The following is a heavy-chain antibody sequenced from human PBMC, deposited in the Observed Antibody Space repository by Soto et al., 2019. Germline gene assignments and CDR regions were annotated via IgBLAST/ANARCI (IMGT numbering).Heavy chain of an antibody. CDR3: AREWMRAGWPYDY. J-gene: IGHJ4*02. CDR2: INNDGDTT. Sequence: GGSLRLSCVGSGFTFSSHWMHWVRQAPGKGLVWVSRINNDGDTTSYADSVKGRFTVSRDNAKNTLYLHMNSLKPEDTAVYYCAREWMRAGWPYDYWGQGTLVTVSS. V-gene: IGHV3-74*01. CDR1: GFTFSSHW. D-gene: IGHD5-12*01.